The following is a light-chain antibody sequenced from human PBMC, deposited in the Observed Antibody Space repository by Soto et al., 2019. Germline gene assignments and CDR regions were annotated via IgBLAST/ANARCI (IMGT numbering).Light chain of an antibody. V-gene: IGKV1-39*01. CDR2: AAS. Sequence: DIQMTQSPSSLSASLGDRFTITCRASQSISSYLNWYQQKPGKAPKLLIYAASSLQSGVPSRFSGSGSGTDFTLTISSLQPEDFATYYCQQSYSTPSVTFGQGTRLEI. J-gene: IGKJ5*01. CDR1: QSISSY. CDR3: QQSYSTPSVT.